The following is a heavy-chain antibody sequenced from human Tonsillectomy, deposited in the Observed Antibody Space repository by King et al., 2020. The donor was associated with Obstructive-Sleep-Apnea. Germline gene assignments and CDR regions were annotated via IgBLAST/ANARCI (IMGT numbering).Heavy chain of an antibody. J-gene: IGHJ4*02. V-gene: IGHV3-20*01. CDR2: INWNVGNT. D-gene: IGHD4-23*01. CDR1: GFTFDDYG. Sequence: DVQLVESGGGVVRPGGSLRLSCAASGFTFDDYGMNWVRQAPGKGLEWVSGINWNVGNTGYADFLKGRFTISRDNAKNSLYLKMNRLRAEDTALYHCAREMWGVRARVAGPLDYWGQGTLVTVSS. CDR3: AREMWGVRARVAGPLDY.